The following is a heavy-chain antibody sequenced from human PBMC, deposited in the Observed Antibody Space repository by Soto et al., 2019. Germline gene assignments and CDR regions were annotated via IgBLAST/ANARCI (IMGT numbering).Heavy chain of an antibody. V-gene: IGHV3-23*01. Sequence: EVQLLESGGGLVQPGGSLRLSCAASGFTFSSYAMSWVRQAPGKGLEWVSAISGSGGSTYYADSVKGRFTISRDNSKNTLYLQMNSLRAEDTAVYYCAKAVGYCSGGSCYSNFDYWGQGTLVTVSS. J-gene: IGHJ4*02. CDR3: AKAVGYCSGGSCYSNFDY. D-gene: IGHD2-15*01. CDR1: GFTFSSYA. CDR2: ISGSGGST.